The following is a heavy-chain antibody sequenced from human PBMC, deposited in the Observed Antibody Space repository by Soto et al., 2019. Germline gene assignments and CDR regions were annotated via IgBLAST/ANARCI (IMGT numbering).Heavy chain of an antibody. CDR3: ARDYRIPSAGAMDV. J-gene: IGHJ6*02. D-gene: IGHD2-21*01. Sequence: QVQLQESGPGLVKPSQTLSLTCTVSGGSISSGDYHWSWIRQPPGKGLEWIGAIYYSGSTYYNPSLKSRIRISVDTSKNQFSLKVNSVTAADTAVYYWARDYRIPSAGAMDVWGQGTTVTVSS. V-gene: IGHV4-30-4*01. CDR1: GGSISSGDYH. CDR2: IYYSGST.